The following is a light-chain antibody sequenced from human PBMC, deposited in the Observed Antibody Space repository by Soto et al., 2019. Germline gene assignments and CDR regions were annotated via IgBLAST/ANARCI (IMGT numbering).Light chain of an antibody. V-gene: IGKV3-20*01. CDR2: GAS. CDR3: QQYDNSPIT. J-gene: IGKJ5*01. CDR1: QSISSSF. Sequence: TGLRKSPGTRARSPGVKASPSGWASQSISSSFLAWYQQKPGQAPRLLIYGASSRATGIPDRFSGTGSETDFTLTISRLEPEDFAVYYCQQYDNSPITFGQGTRLEIK.